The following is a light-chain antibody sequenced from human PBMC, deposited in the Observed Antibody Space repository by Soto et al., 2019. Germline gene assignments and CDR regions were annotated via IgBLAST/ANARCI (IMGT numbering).Light chain of an antibody. V-gene: IGLV2-23*01. J-gene: IGLJ1*01. CDR1: SSDVGAYNS. CDR3: CSSAPESPYV. Sequence: QSVLAQPASVSGAPGQSITISCTGTSSDVGAYNSVSWYQQHPHRAPQVIIYKGTQRPSGVSNRFSGSTSGNAASLTISALPTDDEADYFCCSSAPESPYVCGTGTKGTAL. CDR2: KGT.